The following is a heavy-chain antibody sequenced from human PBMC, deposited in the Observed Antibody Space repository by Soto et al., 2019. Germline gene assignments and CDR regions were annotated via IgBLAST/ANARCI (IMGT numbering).Heavy chain of an antibody. Sequence: QVQLQESGPGLVKPSETLSLTCAVSGDSISSYYCMWIRQPPGKGLESIGYLYYGRSANYNPSLKXRLTLSXXTSTNQCSLTLSSMTAADTAGYYCALRSMAVVPEYWGQGTLVTVSS. CDR1: GDSISSYY. V-gene: IGHV4-59*01. CDR2: LYYGRSA. D-gene: IGHD3-22*01. J-gene: IGHJ4*02. CDR3: ALRSMAVVPEY.